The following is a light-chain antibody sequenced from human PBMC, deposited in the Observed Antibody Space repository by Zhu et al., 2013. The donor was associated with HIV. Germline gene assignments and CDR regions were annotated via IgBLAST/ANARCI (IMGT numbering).Light chain of an antibody. V-gene: IGKV3D-20*02. J-gene: IGKJ2*01. CDR3: QHHTYWPPMYT. Sequence: IVMTQSPATLSVSPGDRVTLSCRASQSVSSSYLAWYQQKPGQAPRLLIYDASNRATGIPARFSGSGSGTDFTLTISSLEPEDFGLYYCQHHTYWPPMYTFGQGTQLQI. CDR2: DAS. CDR1: QSVSSSY.